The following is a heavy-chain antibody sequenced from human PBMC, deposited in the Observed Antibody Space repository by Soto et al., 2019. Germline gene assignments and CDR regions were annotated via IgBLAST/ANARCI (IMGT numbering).Heavy chain of an antibody. V-gene: IGHV4-39*01. CDR1: GGSISSSSYY. Sequence: PFETLSLTCTVSGGSISSSSYYWGWIRQPPGKGLEWIGSIYYSGSTYYNPSLKSRVTISVDTSKNQFSLKLSSVTAADTAVYYCARSTFGGVIVIPRGITSPYFDYWGQGTLVTVSS. CDR2: IYYSGST. CDR3: ARSTFGGVIVIPRGITSPYFDY. J-gene: IGHJ4*02. D-gene: IGHD3-16*02.